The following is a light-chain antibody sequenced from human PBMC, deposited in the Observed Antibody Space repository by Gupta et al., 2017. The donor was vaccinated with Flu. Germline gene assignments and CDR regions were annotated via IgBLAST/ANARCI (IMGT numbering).Light chain of an antibody. CDR3: AAWDDSLNGYV. CDR1: SSNIGSNT. Sequence: QSVLTQQPSASGTPGQGVTISCSGSSSNIGSNTVNCYQQLPGTAPKLLIYSNNQRPSGVPDRFSGSKSGTAASLAISGLQSEDEADYYCAAWDDSLNGYVFGTGTKVTVL. J-gene: IGLJ1*01. V-gene: IGLV1-44*01. CDR2: SNN.